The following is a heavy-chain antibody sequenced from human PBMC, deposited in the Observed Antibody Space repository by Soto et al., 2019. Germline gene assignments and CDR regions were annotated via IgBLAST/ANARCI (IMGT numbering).Heavy chain of an antibody. V-gene: IGHV3-30*03. CDR1: GFTFSRYG. Sequence: GGLLRVSCAASGFTFSRYGMHWVSQAPGKGLEWVAVISYDGSNKYYADSVKGRFTISRDNSKNTLYLQMNSLRAEDTAVYYCATAPNYYGSGSYPFDYWGQGTLVTVSS. D-gene: IGHD3-10*01. CDR2: ISYDGSNK. J-gene: IGHJ4*02. CDR3: ATAPNYYGSGSYPFDY.